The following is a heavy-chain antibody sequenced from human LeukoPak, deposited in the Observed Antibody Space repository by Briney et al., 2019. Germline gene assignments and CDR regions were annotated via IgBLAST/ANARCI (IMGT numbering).Heavy chain of an antibody. Sequence: ASVKVSCKASGYTFTSYDINWVRQATGQGLEWMGWMNPNSGNTGYAQKFQGRVTVTRNTSISTAYMELSSLRSEDTAVYYCARARRGDYATPDWGRGTLVTVSS. CDR1: GYTFTSYD. CDR3: ARARRGDYATPD. CDR2: MNPNSGNT. D-gene: IGHD2-21*02. V-gene: IGHV1-8*01. J-gene: IGHJ4*02.